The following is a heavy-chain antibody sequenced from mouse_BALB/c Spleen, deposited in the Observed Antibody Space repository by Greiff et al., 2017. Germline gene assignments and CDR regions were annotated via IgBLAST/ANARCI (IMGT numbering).Heavy chain of an antibody. Sequence: QLQQSGPELVKPGASVKISCKASGYSFTGYYMHWVKQSHVKSLEWIGRINPYNGATSYNQNFKDKASLTVDKSSSTAYMELHSLTSEDSAVYYCARRDGNYVGAMDYWGQGTSVTVSS. J-gene: IGHJ4*01. D-gene: IGHD2-1*01. CDR2: INPYNGAT. CDR1: GYSFTGYY. CDR3: ARRDGNYVGAMDY. V-gene: IGHV1-31*01.